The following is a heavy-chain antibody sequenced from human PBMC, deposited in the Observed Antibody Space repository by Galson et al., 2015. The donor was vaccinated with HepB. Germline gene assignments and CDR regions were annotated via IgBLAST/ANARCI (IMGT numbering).Heavy chain of an antibody. Sequence: AISGDSVSSNSAAWNWIRQSPSRGLEWLGRTHYRSKWYNDYAVSVKSRITINPDTSKNQFSLQLNSVTPEDTAVYYCARADRDGYGSGPHFDYWGQGTLVTVSS. CDR3: ARADRDGYGSGPHFDY. D-gene: IGHD3-10*01. CDR2: THYRSKWYN. J-gene: IGHJ4*02. V-gene: IGHV6-1*01. CDR1: GDSVSSNSAA.